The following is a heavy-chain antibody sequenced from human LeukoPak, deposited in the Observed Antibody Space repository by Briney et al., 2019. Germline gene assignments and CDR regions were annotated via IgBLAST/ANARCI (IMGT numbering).Heavy chain of an antibody. V-gene: IGHV3-21*01. CDR2: ISSSSSYI. Sequence: GGSLRLSCAASGFTFSSYSMNWVRQAPGKGLEWVSSISSSSSYIYYADSVKGRFTISRDNAKNSLYLQMNSLRAEDTAVYYCAREASESIAARPNWFDPWGQGTLVTVSA. CDR1: GFTFSSYS. D-gene: IGHD6-6*01. CDR3: AREASESIAARPNWFDP. J-gene: IGHJ5*02.